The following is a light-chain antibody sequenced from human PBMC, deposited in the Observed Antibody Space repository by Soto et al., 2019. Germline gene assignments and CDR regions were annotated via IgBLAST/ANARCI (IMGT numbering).Light chain of an antibody. Sequence: QSVLTQPASVSGSPGQSITISCTGTSSDVGGYNYVSWYQQHPGKAPKLMIYEVSNRPSGVSNRFSGSKSGNTASLTISGLQAEDEADYYSSSYTTSSTHWVFGGGTKLAVL. J-gene: IGLJ3*02. CDR2: EVS. V-gene: IGLV2-14*01. CDR1: SSDVGGYNY. CDR3: SSYTTSSTHWV.